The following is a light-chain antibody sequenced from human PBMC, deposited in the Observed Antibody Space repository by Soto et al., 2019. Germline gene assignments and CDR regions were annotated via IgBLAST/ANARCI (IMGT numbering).Light chain of an antibody. V-gene: IGKV1-5*01. CDR1: QSISSW. J-gene: IGKJ4*01. CDR2: DAS. CDR3: QQYNSYPLT. Sequence: DVQMTQSPSTLSASVGDRVTITCRASQSISSWLAWYQQKPGKAPKLLSYDASSLESGVPSRFSGSGSGTEFTLTISSLQPDDFAPYYCQQYNSYPLTFGGGTKVDIK.